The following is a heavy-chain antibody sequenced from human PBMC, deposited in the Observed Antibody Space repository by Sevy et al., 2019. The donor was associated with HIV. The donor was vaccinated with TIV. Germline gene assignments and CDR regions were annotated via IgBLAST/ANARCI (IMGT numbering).Heavy chain of an antibody. Sequence: ASVKVSCKASGGTFSSYAISWVRQAPEQGLEWMGGIIPIFGTANYAQKFQGRVTITADESTSTAYMELSSLRSEDTAVYYCASPTLTRPRYCSSTSCYTGRGYYYYYGMDVWGQGTTVTVSS. CDR1: GGTFSSYA. V-gene: IGHV1-69*13. J-gene: IGHJ6*02. CDR3: ASPTLTRPRYCSSTSCYTGRGYYYYYGMDV. D-gene: IGHD2-2*02. CDR2: IIPIFGTA.